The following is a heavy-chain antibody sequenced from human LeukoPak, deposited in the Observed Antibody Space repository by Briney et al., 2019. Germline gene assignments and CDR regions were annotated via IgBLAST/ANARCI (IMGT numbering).Heavy chain of an antibody. CDR2: INHSGST. CDR1: GGSFSGYY. J-gene: IGHJ3*02. V-gene: IGHV4-34*01. D-gene: IGHD3-9*01. CDR3: ARADFDWSPDAFDI. Sequence: SETLSLTCAVYGGSFSGYYWSWIRQPPGKGLEWIGEINHSGSTNYNPSLRSRVTISVDTSENQFSLKLSSVTAADTAVYYCARADFDWSPDAFDIWGQGTMVTVSS.